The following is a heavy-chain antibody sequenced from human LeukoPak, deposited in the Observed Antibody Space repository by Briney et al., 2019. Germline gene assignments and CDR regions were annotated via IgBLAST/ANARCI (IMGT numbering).Heavy chain of an antibody. Sequence: PGGSLRLSCSASGFTFSSLGMHWVRQAPGKGLEWVAVIWYDGSNKYYADSVKGRFTISRDNSKNTLHLQMNSLRAEDTAVYYCAREADSSGYYYALYDYWGQGTLVTVSS. CDR1: GFTFSSLG. J-gene: IGHJ4*02. CDR2: IWYDGSNK. V-gene: IGHV3-33*08. CDR3: AREADSSGYYYALYDY. D-gene: IGHD3-22*01.